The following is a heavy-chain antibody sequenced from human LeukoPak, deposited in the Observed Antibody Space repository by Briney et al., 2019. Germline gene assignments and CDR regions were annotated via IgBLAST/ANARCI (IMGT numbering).Heavy chain of an antibody. D-gene: IGHD3-10*01. Sequence: GGSLRLSCTASGFKFDDYGMTWVRQAPGKGLEWVSDINWNGDSRGYAHSVRGRFTIYRDNSKNSLYLQMNSLRAEDTAVYYCARDRPYYYGSGPFDYWGQGTLVTVSS. V-gene: IGHV3-20*04. CDR2: INWNGDSR. CDR3: ARDRPYYYGSGPFDY. CDR1: GFKFDDYG. J-gene: IGHJ4*02.